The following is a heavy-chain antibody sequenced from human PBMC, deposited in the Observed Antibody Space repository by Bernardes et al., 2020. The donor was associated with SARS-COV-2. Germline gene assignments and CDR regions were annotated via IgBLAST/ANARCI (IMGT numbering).Heavy chain of an antibody. CDR3: ARDHCSSTSCYWSDYYYYMDV. Sequence: ASVKVSCKASGYTFTSYGISWVRQAPGQGLEWMGWISAYNGNTNYAQKLQGRVTMTTDTSTSTAYMELRSLRSDDTAVYYCARDHCSSTSCYWSDYYYYMDVWGKGTTGTVSS. J-gene: IGHJ6*03. D-gene: IGHD2-2*01. CDR1: GYTFTSYG. V-gene: IGHV1-18*01. CDR2: ISAYNGNT.